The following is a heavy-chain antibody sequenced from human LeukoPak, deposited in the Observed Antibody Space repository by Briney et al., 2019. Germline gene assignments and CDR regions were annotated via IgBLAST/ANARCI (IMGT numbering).Heavy chain of an antibody. J-gene: IGHJ5*02. V-gene: IGHV3-11*01. D-gene: IGHD3-22*01. Sequence: GGSLRLSCAASGFTFSDYYMSWIRQAPGKGLEWVSYISSSGSTIYYADSVKGRFTISRDNAKNSLYLQMNSLRAEDTAVYYCARDRNYYDSSGYLGELRFDPWGQGTLVTVSS. CDR2: ISSSGSTI. CDR3: ARDRNYYDSSGYLGELRFDP. CDR1: GFTFSDYY.